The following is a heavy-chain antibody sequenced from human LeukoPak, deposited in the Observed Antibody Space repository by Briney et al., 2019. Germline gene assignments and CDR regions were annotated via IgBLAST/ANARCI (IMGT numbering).Heavy chain of an antibody. D-gene: IGHD2-2*01. Sequence: PGGSLRLSCAASGFTFSSYSMNWVRQAPGKGPEWVSSISSSSSYIYYADSVKGRFTISRDNAKNSLYPQMNSLRAEDTAVYYCARLIVPAAMLSAFDIWGQGTMVTVSS. CDR2: ISSSSSYI. CDR3: ARLIVPAAMLSAFDI. V-gene: IGHV3-21*01. CDR1: GFTFSSYS. J-gene: IGHJ3*02.